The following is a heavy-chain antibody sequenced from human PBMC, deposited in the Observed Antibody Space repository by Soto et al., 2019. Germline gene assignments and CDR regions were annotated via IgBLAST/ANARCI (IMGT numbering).Heavy chain of an antibody. Sequence: QVQLVQSGAEVKKPGASVKVSCKASGYTFTSYGISWVQQAPGQGLEWMGWISAYNGNTNYAQKLQGRVTMTTDTSTSTAYMELRSLRSDDTAVYYCAREPIEGYCSGGSCYSPYFDYWGQGTLVTVSS. V-gene: IGHV1-18*01. D-gene: IGHD2-15*01. CDR2: ISAYNGNT. J-gene: IGHJ4*02. CDR3: AREPIEGYCSGGSCYSPYFDY. CDR1: GYTFTSYG.